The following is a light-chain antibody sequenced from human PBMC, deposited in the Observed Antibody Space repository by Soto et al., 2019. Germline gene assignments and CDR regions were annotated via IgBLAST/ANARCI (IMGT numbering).Light chain of an antibody. CDR1: QSIVTY. V-gene: IGKV1-39*01. CDR2: GAS. J-gene: IGKJ2*01. Sequence: IQMTQSPSSLSASVGDRVTIACRASQSIVTYLNWYQQKPGKPPMLLIFGASNLQGGVPSRFTSSGSGTEFTLTISSLQPEDFATYYCQQSYSTTMYTFGQGTKVEIK. CDR3: QQSYSTTMYT.